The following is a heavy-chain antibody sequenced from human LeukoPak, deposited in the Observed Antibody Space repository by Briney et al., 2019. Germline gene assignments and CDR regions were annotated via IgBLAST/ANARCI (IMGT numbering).Heavy chain of an antibody. CDR2: VSWNSGAR. CDR1: GFTFDDYA. CDR3: ARDRAYSYGYTYFDL. D-gene: IGHD5-18*01. Sequence: QPGRSLRLSCGGSGFTFDDYAMHWVRRAPGKGLEWVSGVSWNSGARDYAESVRGRFTISRDNAKNSLYLQMNSLRTEDTAFYFCARDRAYSYGYTYFDLWGRGTLVTVSP. V-gene: IGHV3-9*01. J-gene: IGHJ2*01.